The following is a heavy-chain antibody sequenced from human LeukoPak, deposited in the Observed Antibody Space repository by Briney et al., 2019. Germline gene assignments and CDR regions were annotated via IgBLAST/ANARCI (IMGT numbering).Heavy chain of an antibody. V-gene: IGHV3-23*01. CDR3: AKDDGGYYYDSSGSFDY. CDR2: ISGSGGST. CDR1: GFTFSSYA. J-gene: IGHJ4*02. D-gene: IGHD3-22*01. Sequence: GGSLRLSCAASGFTFSSYAMSWVRQAPGKGLEWVSAISGSGGSTYYADSVKGRFTISRDNSKNTLYLQMNSLRAEDTAVYYCAKDDGGYYYDSSGSFDYWGQGTLVTVSS.